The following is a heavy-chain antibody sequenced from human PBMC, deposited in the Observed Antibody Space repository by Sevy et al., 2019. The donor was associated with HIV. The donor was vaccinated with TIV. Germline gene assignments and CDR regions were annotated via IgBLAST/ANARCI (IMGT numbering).Heavy chain of an antibody. CDR1: GYTLTELS. V-gene: IGHV1-24*01. J-gene: IGHJ3*02. D-gene: IGHD1-1*01. Sequence: ASGKVSCKVSGYTLTELSMHWVRQAPGKGLEWMGGFDPEDGETIYAQKFQGRVTMTEDTSTDTAYMELSSLRSEDTAVYYCATGFETKWDAFDIWGQGTMVTVSS. CDR3: ATGFETKWDAFDI. CDR2: FDPEDGET.